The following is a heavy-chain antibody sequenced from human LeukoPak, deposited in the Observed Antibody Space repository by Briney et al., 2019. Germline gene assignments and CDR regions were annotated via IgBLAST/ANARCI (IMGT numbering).Heavy chain of an antibody. D-gene: IGHD4-23*01. V-gene: IGHV3-48*03. J-gene: IGHJ4*02. CDR3: ARDSYYGGTQDY. CDR1: GFLFSSYE. CDR2: ISTSGGTI. Sequence: GGSLRLPCAASGFLFSSYEMNWVRQAPGKGLEWVSYISTSGGTIYYADSVKGRFTISRDNAKNSLYLQMNSLRAEDTAVYYCARDSYYGGTQDYWGQGTLVTVSS.